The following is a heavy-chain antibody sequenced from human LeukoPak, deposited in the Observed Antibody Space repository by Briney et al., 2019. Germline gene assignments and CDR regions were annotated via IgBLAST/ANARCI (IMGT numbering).Heavy chain of an antibody. D-gene: IGHD6-6*01. Sequence: SETLSLTCTVSGGSISSYYWSWIRQPPGKGLEWIGYIYYSGSTNYNPSLKSRVTISVDTSKNQFSLKLSSVTAADTAVYYCASSIAARSDYYFDYWGQGTLVTVSS. CDR1: GGSISSYY. CDR2: IYYSGST. V-gene: IGHV4-59*01. J-gene: IGHJ4*02. CDR3: ASSIAARSDYYFDY.